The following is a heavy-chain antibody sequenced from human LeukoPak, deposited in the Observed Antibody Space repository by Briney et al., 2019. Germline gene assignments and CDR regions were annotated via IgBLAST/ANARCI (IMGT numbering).Heavy chain of an antibody. CDR1: GYTFTSYG. D-gene: IGHD6-6*01. CDR2: ISAYNGNT. Sequence: GASVKVSCKASGYTFTSYGISWVRQAPGQGLEWMGWISAYNGNTNYAQKLQGRVTMTTDTSTSTAYMELSSLRSEDTAMYYCARERVSSIAALDFDYWGQGTLVTVSS. CDR3: ARERVSSIAALDFDY. J-gene: IGHJ4*02. V-gene: IGHV1-18*01.